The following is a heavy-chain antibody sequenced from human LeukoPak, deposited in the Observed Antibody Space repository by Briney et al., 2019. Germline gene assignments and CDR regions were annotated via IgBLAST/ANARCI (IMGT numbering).Heavy chain of an antibody. V-gene: IGHV3-23*01. CDR1: GFTFSSYA. Sequence: GGSLRLSCAASGFTFSSYAMSWVRQAPGKGLEWVSAISGSGGSTYYADSVKGRFTISRDSSKNTLYLQMNSLRAEDTAVYYCAKDSFNYYDSTWIDYWGQGTLVTVSS. D-gene: IGHD3-22*01. CDR3: AKDSFNYYDSTWIDY. J-gene: IGHJ4*02. CDR2: ISGSGGST.